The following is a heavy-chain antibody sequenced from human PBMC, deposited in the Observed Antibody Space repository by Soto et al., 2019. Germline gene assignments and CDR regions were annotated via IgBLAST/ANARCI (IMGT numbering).Heavy chain of an antibody. CDR2: IYYSGST. Sequence: SETLSLTCTVSGGSISSGGYYWILIRQHPGKGLEWIGYIYYSGSTYYIPSLKSRVTISVDTSKNQFSLKLSSVTAADTAVYYWASGGGGGYYYMDVWGKGTTVTVSS. CDR3: ASGGGGGYYYMDV. V-gene: IGHV4-31*03. CDR1: GGSISSGGYY. J-gene: IGHJ6*03. D-gene: IGHD3-16*01.